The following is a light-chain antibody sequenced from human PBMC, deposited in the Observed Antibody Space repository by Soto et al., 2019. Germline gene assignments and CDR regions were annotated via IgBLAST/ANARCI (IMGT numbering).Light chain of an antibody. CDR3: QQRSSWPPT. V-gene: IGKV3-11*01. J-gene: IGKJ5*01. CDR2: DAS. CDR1: ESVGSF. Sequence: EIVLTQSTGTLSVSPVSPATLSCRASESVGSFLAWYRQKPGQAPRLLIFDASNRATGIPVRFSGSGSGADFTLTISSLEPEDFAVYYCQQRSSWPPTFGQGTRLEIK.